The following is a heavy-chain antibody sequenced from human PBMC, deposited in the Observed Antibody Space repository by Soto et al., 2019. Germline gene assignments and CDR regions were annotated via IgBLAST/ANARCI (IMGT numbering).Heavy chain of an antibody. CDR3: ARDAPPADY. J-gene: IGHJ4*02. V-gene: IGHV1-18*01. CDR1: GYTFTSYA. Sequence: QVQLVQSGAEVKKPGASVKVSCKASGYTFTSYAISWVRQAPGQGLEWMGWISAYNGNTNYAQKPQGRVTMTTDTSSRTGYLELRSLSSDGTAVYYCARDAPPADYWGQGTLVTVSS. CDR2: ISAYNGNT.